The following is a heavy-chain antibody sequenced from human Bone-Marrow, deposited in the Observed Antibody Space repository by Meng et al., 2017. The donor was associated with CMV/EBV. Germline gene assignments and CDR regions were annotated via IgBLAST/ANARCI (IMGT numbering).Heavy chain of an antibody. J-gene: IGHJ4*02. V-gene: IGHV3-13*01. CDR2: IGTAGDT. CDR1: GFTFSSYA. CDR3: ARSSGFN. Sequence: GESLKISCAASGFTFSSYAMSWVRQAPGKGLEWVSAIGTAGDTYYPGSVKGRFTISRENAKNSLYLQMNSLRAGDTAVYYCARSSGFNWGQGTLVTVSS. D-gene: IGHD5-12*01.